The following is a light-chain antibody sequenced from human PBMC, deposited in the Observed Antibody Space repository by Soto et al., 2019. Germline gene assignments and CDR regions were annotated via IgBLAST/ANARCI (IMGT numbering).Light chain of an antibody. CDR3: QQRRDWPPWT. CDR1: QSVRSS. Sequence: EIVLTQSPATLSLSPGERATLSCRASQSVRSSLAWYQQKPGQAPRLLIYDTSNRATGIPARFSGSGSGADFTLTISSLEPQDFAVYYCQQRRDWPPWTFGQGTKVE. V-gene: IGKV3-11*01. CDR2: DTS. J-gene: IGKJ1*01.